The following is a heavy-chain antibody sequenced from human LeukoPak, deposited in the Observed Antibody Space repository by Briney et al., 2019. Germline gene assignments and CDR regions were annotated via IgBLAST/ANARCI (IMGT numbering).Heavy chain of an antibody. J-gene: IGHJ4*02. V-gene: IGHV3-30*02. CDR1: GFTFSSCG. Sequence: PGGSLRLSCEASGFTFSSCGMHRVRQAPGKGLEWVAHTRYDGSDKYYIDSVKGRFTIARDNSKKTLYLRMTSLRPDDTAVYFCAKDEGVGASYFDYWGQGTLVAVSS. CDR2: TRYDGSDK. CDR3: AKDEGVGASYFDY. D-gene: IGHD1-26*01.